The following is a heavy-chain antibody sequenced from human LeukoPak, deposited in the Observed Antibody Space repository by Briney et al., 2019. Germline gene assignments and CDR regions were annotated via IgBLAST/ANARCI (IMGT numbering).Heavy chain of an antibody. D-gene: IGHD3-22*01. CDR2: IYPCDSDT. CDR3: ARPVGTYFDTSRGYFDP. V-gene: IGHV5-51*01. J-gene: IGHJ5*02. CDR1: GYSFSSYW. Sequence: GESLKISCKGSGYSFSSYWIGWVLQMPGKSLEWMVIIYPCDSDTKYIPSFQGQVTISTDKSISPAYLQWSSLKASDSAIYYCARPVGTYFDTSRGYFDPWGQGTLVTVSS.